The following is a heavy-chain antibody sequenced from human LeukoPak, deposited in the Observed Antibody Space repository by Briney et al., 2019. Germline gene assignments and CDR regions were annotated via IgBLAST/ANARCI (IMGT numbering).Heavy chain of an antibody. CDR2: RYHSGSS. D-gene: IGHD3-22*01. CDR1: GGSISTYY. V-gene: IGHV4-59*12. CDR3: ARAGEYYYDNSGYYPNDAFDI. Sequence: SETLSLTCTVSGGSISTYYWSWIRQPPGKGPEWMGYRYHSGSSNYNPSLKGRVTISVDRSKNQFSLKLSSVTAADTAVYYCARAGEYYYDNSGYYPNDAFDIWGQGTMVTVSS. J-gene: IGHJ3*02.